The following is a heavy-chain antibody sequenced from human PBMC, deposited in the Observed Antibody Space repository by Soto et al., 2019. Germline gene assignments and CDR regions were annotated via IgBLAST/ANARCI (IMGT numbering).Heavy chain of an antibody. CDR3: ARYHPPRRGYYYYGMDV. J-gene: IGHJ6*02. CDR1: GGTFSSYA. V-gene: IGHV1-69*01. CDR2: IIPIFGTA. Sequence: QVQLVQSGAEVKKPGSSVKVSCKASGGTFSSYAISWVRQAPGQGLECMGGIIPIFGTANYAQKFQGRVTITADESTSTSYMERGSLRSDDTAVYYCARYHPPRRGYYYYGMDVWGQGTTGTVSS. D-gene: IGHD2-2*01.